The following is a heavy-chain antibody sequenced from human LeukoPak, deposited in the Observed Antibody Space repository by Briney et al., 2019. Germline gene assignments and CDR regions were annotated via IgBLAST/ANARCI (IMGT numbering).Heavy chain of an antibody. D-gene: IGHD1-26*01. J-gene: IGHJ4*02. Sequence: GGSLRLSCAASGFTFSSYAMHWVRQAPGKGLEWVAVISYDGSNKYYADSVKGRFTISRDNSKNTLYLQMNSLRAEDPAVYYCARDARGRLNYWRQGTLVTVSS. V-gene: IGHV3-30*01. CDR2: ISYDGSNK. CDR1: GFTFSSYA. CDR3: ARDARGRLNY.